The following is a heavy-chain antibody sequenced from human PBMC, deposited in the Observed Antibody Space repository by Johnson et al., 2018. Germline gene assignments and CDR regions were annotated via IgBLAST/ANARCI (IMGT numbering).Heavy chain of an antibody. CDR2: ITWNSGKI. D-gene: IGHD2-15*01. Sequence: EVQLVESGGGLVQPGRSXRLSCVASGFRFDEYAMHWVRQVPGKGLAWVSGITWNSGKITYADSVKGRFMISRDNAKNSLYRQMNSQRLEDTALFSCARDFSPYSDSPTASFDIWGQGTMVTVSS. V-gene: IGHV3-9*01. CDR3: ARDFSPYSDSPTASFDI. CDR1: GFRFDEYA. J-gene: IGHJ3*02.